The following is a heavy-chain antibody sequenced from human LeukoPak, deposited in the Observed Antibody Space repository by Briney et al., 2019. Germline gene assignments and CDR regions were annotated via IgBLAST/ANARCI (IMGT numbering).Heavy chain of an antibody. D-gene: IGHD6-6*01. CDR1: GYTFTSYG. Sequence: ASVKVSCKASGYTFTSYGISWVRQAPGQGLEWMGWISAYNGNTNHAQKLQGRVTMTTDTSTSTAYMELRSLRSDDTAVYYCARVGDYSSSPSLGWYYYYGMDVWGQGTTVTVSS. CDR3: ARVGDYSSSPSLGWYYYYGMDV. J-gene: IGHJ6*02. CDR2: ISAYNGNT. V-gene: IGHV1-18*01.